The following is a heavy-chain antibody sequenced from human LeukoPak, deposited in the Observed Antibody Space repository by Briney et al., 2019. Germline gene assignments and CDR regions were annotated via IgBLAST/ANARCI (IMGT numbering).Heavy chain of an antibody. CDR1: GFTFSSYA. V-gene: IGHV3-23*03. J-gene: IGHJ4*02. Sequence: PGGSLRLSCAASGFTFSSYAMSWVRQAPGKGLEWVSVIYSGGSTYYADSVKGRFTISRDNSKNTLYLQMNSLRAEDTAVYYCAKDVIKGSPLWVDCFDYWGQGTLVTVSS. CDR3: AKDVIKGSPLWVDCFDY. CDR2: IYSGGST. D-gene: IGHD5-18*01.